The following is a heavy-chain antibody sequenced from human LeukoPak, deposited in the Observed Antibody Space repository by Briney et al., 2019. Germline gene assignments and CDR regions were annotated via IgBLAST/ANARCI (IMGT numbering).Heavy chain of an antibody. J-gene: IGHJ5*02. CDR3: ARDHRSITMVRGGLTWFDP. CDR1: GYTFTSCG. V-gene: IGHV1-18*01. Sequence: ASVKVSCKASGYTFTSCGISWVRQAPGQGLEWMGWISAYNGNTNYAQKLQGRVTMTTDTSTSTAYMELRSLRSDDTAMYYCARDHRSITMVRGGLTWFDPWGQGTLVTVSS. CDR2: ISAYNGNT. D-gene: IGHD3-10*01.